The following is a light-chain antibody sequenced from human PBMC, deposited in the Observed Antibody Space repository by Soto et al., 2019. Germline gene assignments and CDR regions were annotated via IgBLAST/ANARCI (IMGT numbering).Light chain of an antibody. V-gene: IGKV3-15*01. Sequence: DIVVTQSPATLSASPGERVTLSCRASQFVSSRLAWYQQRPGQVPRLLIYDTSTRAPGISARFSGSGSGTEFALIISSLQSEDFAVYYCQEYIQWPPGMFGPGATVDIK. CDR1: QFVSSR. CDR2: DTS. J-gene: IGKJ1*01. CDR3: QEYIQWPPGM.